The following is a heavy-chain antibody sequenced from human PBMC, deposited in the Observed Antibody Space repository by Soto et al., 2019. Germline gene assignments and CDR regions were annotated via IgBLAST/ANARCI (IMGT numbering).Heavy chain of an antibody. CDR3: ARGGIVVVPAAPGYYYYYGMDV. CDR2: IIPIFGTA. CDR1: GGTFSSYA. V-gene: IGHV1-69*06. Sequence: ASVKVSCKASGGTFSSYAISWVRQAPGQGLEWMGGIIPIFGTANYAQKFQGRVTITADKSTSTAYMELSSLRSEDTAVYYCARGGIVVVPAAPGYYYYYGMDVWGQGTTVTVSS. D-gene: IGHD2-2*01. J-gene: IGHJ6*02.